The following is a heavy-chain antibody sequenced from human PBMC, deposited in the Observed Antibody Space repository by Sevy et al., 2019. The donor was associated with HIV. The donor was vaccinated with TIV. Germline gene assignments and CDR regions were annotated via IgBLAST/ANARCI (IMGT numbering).Heavy chain of an antibody. CDR2: FDPEDGER. CDR3: SGTSEYFPDCYGYFDY. J-gene: IGHJ4*02. D-gene: IGHD2-21*01. V-gene: IGHV1-24*01. Sequence: ASVKVSCKASGHTLTDLSMHWVRQAPGKGFEWIGRFDPEDGERIYAQKFQGRGTMTEDTSTDTAYMELSRLESEDTAGDYCSGTSEYFPDCYGYFDYWGQGTLVTVSS. CDR1: GHTLTDLS.